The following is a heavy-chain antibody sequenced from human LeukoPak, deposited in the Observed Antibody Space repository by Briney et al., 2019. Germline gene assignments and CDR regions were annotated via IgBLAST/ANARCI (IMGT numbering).Heavy chain of an antibody. D-gene: IGHD6-19*01. CDR2: VYYSGST. J-gene: IGHJ4*02. V-gene: IGHV4-59*01. CDR1: GDSISGFF. CDR3: ARVRYNNGWRGFDS. Sequence: PSETLSLTCVVSGDSISGFFWSWIRQPPGKGLEWIGNVYYSGSTNYNPSLKSRVTISVDTSKNQFSLRLTSVTAADTAVYYCARVRYNNGWRGFDSWGQGTLVTVSS.